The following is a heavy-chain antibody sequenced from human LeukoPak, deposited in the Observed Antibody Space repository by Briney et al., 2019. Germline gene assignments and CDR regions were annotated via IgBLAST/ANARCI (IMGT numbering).Heavy chain of an antibody. CDR3: ARVRPRPGTYDFWSGYPFDY. V-gene: IGHV3-21*01. Sequence: PGGSLRLSCAASGFTFSSYSMNWVRQAPGKGLEWVSSISSSSSYIYYADSVKGRFTISRDNAKNSLYLQMNSLRAEDTAVYYCARVRPRPGTYDFWSGYPFDYWGREPWSPSPQ. CDR2: ISSSSSYI. D-gene: IGHD3-3*01. J-gene: IGHJ4*02. CDR1: GFTFSSYS.